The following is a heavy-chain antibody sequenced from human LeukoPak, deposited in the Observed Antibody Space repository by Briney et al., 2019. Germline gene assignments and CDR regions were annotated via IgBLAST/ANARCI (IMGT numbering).Heavy chain of an antibody. CDR2: IYYSGST. CDR1: GGSISSSSYY. V-gene: IGHV4-61*03. CDR3: ARTTDGGYTYNYCYYYYMDV. D-gene: IGHD5-18*01. Sequence: SETLSLTCTVSGGSISSSSYYWSWIRQPPGRGLEWSGGIYYSGSTNYNPSLKRRVTISVDTTKNHFSLKLRSVTAADTAVYYCARTTDGGYTYNYCYYYYMDVWGKGTTVTISS. J-gene: IGHJ6*03.